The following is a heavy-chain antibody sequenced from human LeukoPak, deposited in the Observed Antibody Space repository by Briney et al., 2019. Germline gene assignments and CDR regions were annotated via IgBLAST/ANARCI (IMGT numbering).Heavy chain of an antibody. Sequence: TGGSLRLSCAASGFTFSRHPMNWVRQAPGKGLEWVSYISPGTIYYADSVKGRFTISRDNAKNSLYLQMNSLRAEDTAVYYCARGMKQQLAFDYWGQGTLVTVSS. CDR2: ISPGTI. V-gene: IGHV3-48*01. CDR1: GFTFSRHP. D-gene: IGHD6-13*01. CDR3: ARGMKQQLAFDY. J-gene: IGHJ4*02.